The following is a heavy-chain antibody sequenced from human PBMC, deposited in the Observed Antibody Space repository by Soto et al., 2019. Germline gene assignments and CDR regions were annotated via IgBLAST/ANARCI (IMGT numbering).Heavy chain of an antibody. D-gene: IGHD3-16*01. Sequence: GGSLRLSCAASGFTFSSYAMHWVRQAPGKGLEWVAVISYDGSNKYYADTVKGRFTISRDNSKNTLYLQMNSLRSEDTAVYYCPRGPYYDYIWGSQRVDPYFDYWGQGTLVTVSS. J-gene: IGHJ4*02. CDR1: GFTFSSYA. CDR3: PRGPYYDYIWGSQRVDPYFDY. V-gene: IGHV3-30-3*01. CDR2: ISYDGSNK.